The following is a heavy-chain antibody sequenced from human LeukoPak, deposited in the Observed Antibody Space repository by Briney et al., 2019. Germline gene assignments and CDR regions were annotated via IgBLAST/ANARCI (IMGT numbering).Heavy chain of an antibody. CDR2: IYHSGST. CDR3: AGGRGYQLLSDYYYYYMDV. J-gene: IGHJ6*03. V-gene: IGHV4-38-2*02. D-gene: IGHD2-2*01. Sequence: SETLSLTCTVSGYSISSGYYWGWIRQPPGKGLEWIGSIYHSGSTYYNPSLKSRVTISVDTSKNQFSLKLSSVTAADTAVYYCAGGRGYQLLSDYYYYYMDVWGKGTTVTVSS. CDR1: GYSISSGYY.